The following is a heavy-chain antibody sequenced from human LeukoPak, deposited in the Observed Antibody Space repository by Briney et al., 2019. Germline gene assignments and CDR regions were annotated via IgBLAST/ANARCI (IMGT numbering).Heavy chain of an antibody. CDR3: ARELNQLLFPDAFDI. V-gene: IGHV7-4-1*02. CDR2: INTNTGNP. J-gene: IGHJ3*02. CDR1: GYTFVSYA. Sequence: GASVKVSCKGAGYTFVSYAIHWVRQAPGQGLEWMGWINTNTGNPTYAQGFTGRFVFSLDTSVSTAYLQISSLKAEDTAVYYCARELNQLLFPDAFDIWGQGTMVTVSS. D-gene: IGHD2-2*01.